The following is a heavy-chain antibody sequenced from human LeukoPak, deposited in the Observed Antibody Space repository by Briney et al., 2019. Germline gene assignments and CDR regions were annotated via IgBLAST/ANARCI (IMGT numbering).Heavy chain of an antibody. V-gene: IGHV3-23*01. CDR3: AINAKTYYYDSSGSYYFNY. CDR2: ISGSGGST. Sequence: GGSLRLSCAASGFTFSSYAMSWVRQAPGKGLEWVSAISGSGGSTYYADSVKGRFTISRDNSKNTLYLQMNSLRAEDTAVYHCAINAKTYYYDSSGSYYFNYWGQGTLVTVSS. CDR1: GFTFSSYA. J-gene: IGHJ4*02. D-gene: IGHD3-22*01.